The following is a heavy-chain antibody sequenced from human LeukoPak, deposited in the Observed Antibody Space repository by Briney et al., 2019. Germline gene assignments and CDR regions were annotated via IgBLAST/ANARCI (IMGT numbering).Heavy chain of an antibody. Sequence: SVNVSCTASGGTFSSYAISWVRQAPGQGLEWMGGIIPIFGTANYAQKFQGRVTITADESTSTAYMELSSLRSEDTAVYYCARDQGPKVVTAIHLVFWGQGTLVTVSS. V-gene: IGHV1-69*13. CDR2: IIPIFGTA. CDR3: ARDQGPKVVTAIHLVF. CDR1: GGTFSSYA. J-gene: IGHJ4*02. D-gene: IGHD2-21*02.